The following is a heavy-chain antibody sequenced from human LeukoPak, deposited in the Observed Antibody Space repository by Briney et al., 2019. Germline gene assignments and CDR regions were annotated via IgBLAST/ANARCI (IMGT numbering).Heavy chain of an antibody. Sequence: PGGSLRLSCAASGFTVSINYMSWVRQPPGKGLEWVSVIYSGGSTYYADSVKGRFTISRDNSKNTLYLQMNSLRAEDTAVYYCAREGITAAATYFDYWGQGTLVTVSS. CDR2: IYSGGST. J-gene: IGHJ4*02. V-gene: IGHV3-66*01. CDR3: AREGITAAATYFDY. CDR1: GFTVSINY. D-gene: IGHD6-25*01.